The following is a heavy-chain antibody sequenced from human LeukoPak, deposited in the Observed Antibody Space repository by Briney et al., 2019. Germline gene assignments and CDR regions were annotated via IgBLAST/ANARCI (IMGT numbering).Heavy chain of an antibody. D-gene: IGHD6-6*01. J-gene: IGHJ5*02. V-gene: IGHV3-64*01. Sequence: GGSLRLSCAASEFTFSLYAMHWVRQAPGKGLEYVSAISSDGGSTYYENSVKGRFTISRDNSKNTLYLQMGSLRTEGTAVYYCARSSRSSGANWFDPWGQGTLVTVSS. CDR2: ISSDGGST. CDR3: ARSSRSSGANWFDP. CDR1: EFTFSLYA.